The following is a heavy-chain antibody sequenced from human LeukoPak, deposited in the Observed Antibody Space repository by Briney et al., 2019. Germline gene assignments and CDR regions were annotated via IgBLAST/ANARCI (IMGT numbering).Heavy chain of an antibody. J-gene: IGHJ4*02. CDR3: AREVGYNYF. CDR2: IYYSGST. D-gene: IGHD5-24*01. CDR1: GGSISSSSYY. V-gene: IGHV4-39*02. Sequence: PSETLSLTCTVSGGSISSSSYYWGWIRQPPGKGLEWIGSIYYSGSTYYNPSLKSRVTISVDTSKNQFSLKLSSVTAADTAVYYCAREVGYNYFWGQGTLVTVSS.